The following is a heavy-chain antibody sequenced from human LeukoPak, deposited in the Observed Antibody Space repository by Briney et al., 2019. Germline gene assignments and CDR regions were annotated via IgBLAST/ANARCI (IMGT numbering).Heavy chain of an antibody. CDR3: ARGDGDGYNLYYYYYYGMDV. Sequence: ASVTVSCKVSGYTLTELSMHWVRQAPGKGLEWMGGFDPEDGETIYAQKFQGRVTMTTDTSTSTAYMELRSLRSDDTAVYYCARGDGDGYNLYYYYYYGMDVWGQGTTVTVSS. D-gene: IGHD5-24*01. CDR2: FDPEDGET. CDR1: GYTLTELS. J-gene: IGHJ6*02. V-gene: IGHV1-24*01.